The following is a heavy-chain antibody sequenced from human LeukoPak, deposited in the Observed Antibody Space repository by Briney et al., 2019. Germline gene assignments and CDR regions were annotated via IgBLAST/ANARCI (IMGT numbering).Heavy chain of an antibody. CDR3: ARVNYPRTNNHYYDSSGYPED. J-gene: IGHJ4*02. Sequence: GGSLRLTCAASGFTFSSYWMHWVRQAPGKGLVWVSRINSDGSSTSYADSVKGRFTISRDNAKNTLYLQMNSLRAEDTAVYYCARVNYPRTNNHYYDSSGYPEDWGQGTLVTVSS. CDR1: GFTFSSYW. D-gene: IGHD3-22*01. V-gene: IGHV3-74*01. CDR2: INSDGSST.